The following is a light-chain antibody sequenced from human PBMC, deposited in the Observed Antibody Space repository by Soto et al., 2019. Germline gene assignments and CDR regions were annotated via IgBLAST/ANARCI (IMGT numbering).Light chain of an antibody. CDR2: DVS. CDR3: QQYNSYPWT. Sequence: GDRVTITCRASQSISGWLAWYQQKPGKAPKLLIYDVSSLESGVPSRFSGSGSGTEFTLAISSLQPDDVSTYYCQQYNSYPWTFGQGTKVDI. CDR1: QSISGW. J-gene: IGKJ1*01. V-gene: IGKV1-5*01.